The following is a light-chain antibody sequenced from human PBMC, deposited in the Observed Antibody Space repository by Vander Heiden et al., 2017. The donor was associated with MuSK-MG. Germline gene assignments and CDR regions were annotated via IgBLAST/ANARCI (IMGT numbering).Light chain of an antibody. CDR1: SSDVGGYNY. V-gene: IGLV2-14*01. Sequence: QSALTQPASVSGSPGQSITISCTGTSSDVGGYNYVSWYQQHPGKAPKLMIYDVSNRPSGVSNRFSGSKSGNTASLTISGRQAEDEADYYCCSYTSSSTYVFGTGTKVSVL. CDR3: CSYTSSSTYV. J-gene: IGLJ1*01. CDR2: DVS.